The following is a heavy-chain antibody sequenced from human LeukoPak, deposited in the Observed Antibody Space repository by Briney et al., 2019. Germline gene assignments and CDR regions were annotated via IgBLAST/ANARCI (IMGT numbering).Heavy chain of an antibody. CDR3: ARDWDPGYCSSTSCYGGMDV. Sequence: SETLSLTCTVSGGPISSYYWSWIRQPAGKGLEWIGRIYTSGSTNYNPSLKSRVTMSVDTSKNQFSLKLSSVTAADTAVYYCARDWDPGYCSSTSCYGGMDVWGQGTTVTVSS. CDR1: GGPISSYY. J-gene: IGHJ6*02. D-gene: IGHD2-2*01. V-gene: IGHV4-4*07. CDR2: IYTSGST.